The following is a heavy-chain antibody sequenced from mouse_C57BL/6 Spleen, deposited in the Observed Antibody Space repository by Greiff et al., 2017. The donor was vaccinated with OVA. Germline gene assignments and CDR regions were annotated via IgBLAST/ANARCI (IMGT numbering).Heavy chain of an antibody. CDR1: GFSLSTSGMG. Sequence: QVPLKLSGPGILQSSQTLSLTCSSSGFSLSTSGMGVSWIRQPSGKGLEWLAHIYWDDDKRYNPSLKSRLTISKDTSRNQVFLKITSVDTADTATYYCARTDYYGSSPRFAYWGQGTLVTVSA. D-gene: IGHD1-1*01. CDR3: ARTDYYGSSPRFAY. J-gene: IGHJ3*01. V-gene: IGHV8-12*01. CDR2: IYWDDDK.